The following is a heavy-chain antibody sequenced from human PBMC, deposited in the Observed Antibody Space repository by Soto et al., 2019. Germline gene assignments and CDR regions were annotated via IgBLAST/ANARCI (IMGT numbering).Heavy chain of an antibody. V-gene: IGHV4-59*01. CDR1: GGAISTYY. CDR3: ARVSGYYGSGSHIRGGWFDP. Sequence: SETLSLTCTVSGGAISTYYWSWIRQPPGKGLEWIGNTKYSGSPNYKPSLKSRVSISLDTSKNQFSLNLISVTAADTAVYYCARVSGYYGSGSHIRGGWFDPWGQGTLVTVSS. J-gene: IGHJ5*02. D-gene: IGHD3-10*01. CDR2: TKYSGSP.